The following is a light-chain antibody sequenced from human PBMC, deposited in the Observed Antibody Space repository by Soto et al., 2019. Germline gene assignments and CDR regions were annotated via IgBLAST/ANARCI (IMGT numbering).Light chain of an antibody. Sequence: QSVLTQPPSASGTPGQRVTISCSGSSSNIGSNVVSWYQHLPGTAPKLLIYNNNQRPSGVPDRVSGSKSGTSASLAISGLQSEDEADYFCVAWDDSLSGPVFGGGTKLTVL. CDR2: NNN. J-gene: IGLJ3*02. CDR1: SSNIGSNV. V-gene: IGLV1-44*01. CDR3: VAWDDSLSGPV.